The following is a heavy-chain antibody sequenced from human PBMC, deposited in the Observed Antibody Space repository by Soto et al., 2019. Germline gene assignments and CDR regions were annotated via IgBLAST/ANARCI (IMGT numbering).Heavy chain of an antibody. J-gene: IGHJ6*02. CDR1: GGTFSRYA. CDR3: ARDPPPESEVAFAGMDV. V-gene: IGHV1-69*01. Sequence: SVKVSLKASGGTFSRYAISLVRHSPGQRLEWMGRIIPIFGTANYAQKFQGRVTITADESTSTAYMELSSLRSEETAVYYCARDPPPESEVAFAGMDVWGQGTTVTVSS. CDR2: IIPIFGTA. D-gene: IGHD3-3*02.